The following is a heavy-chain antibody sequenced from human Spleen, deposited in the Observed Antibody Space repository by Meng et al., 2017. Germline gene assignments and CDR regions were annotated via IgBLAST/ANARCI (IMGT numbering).Heavy chain of an antibody. V-gene: IGHV4-34*01. CDR3: AGGRPTYYYGSGSFYFDP. CDR2: INRSGST. Sequence: QGQLQQSGAGLLKPSETLPLTCALYGGSFGGDYWSWIRQPPGEGLEWIGEINRSGSTNYNPSLKSRVTISADTSKNQFSLKLSSVTAADSAVYYCAGGRPTYYYGSGSFYFDPWGQGTLVTVSS. CDR1: GGSFGGDY. D-gene: IGHD3-10*01. J-gene: IGHJ5*02.